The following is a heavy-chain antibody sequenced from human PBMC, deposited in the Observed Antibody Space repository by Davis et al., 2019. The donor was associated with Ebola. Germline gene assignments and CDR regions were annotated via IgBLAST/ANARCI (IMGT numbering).Heavy chain of an antibody. D-gene: IGHD2-21*01. V-gene: IGHV1-18*01. CDR2: ISAYNGHT. CDR1: GYTFTSYG. Sequence: AASVKVSCKASGYTFTSYGISWVRQAPGQGLEWVGWISAYNGHTKYGQKVQGRVSMTRDTSTNTVYMELGGLRSDDTAVYYCARRDCGSDCYFEYWGQGTLVTVSS. J-gene: IGHJ4*02. CDR3: ARRDCGSDCYFEY.